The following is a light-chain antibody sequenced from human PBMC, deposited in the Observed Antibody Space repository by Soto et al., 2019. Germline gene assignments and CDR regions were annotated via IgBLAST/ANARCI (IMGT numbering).Light chain of an antibody. Sequence: EIVMTQSPATLSVSPGERATLSCRGSQSVGRNLAWYQQKPGQAPRLLIYGASTRATGVPARFSGSGSGTEFTFTISSLQSEDFAVYYCQQHNGWPLTFGGGTKVEI. CDR2: GAS. CDR3: QQHNGWPLT. V-gene: IGKV3-15*01. CDR1: QSVGRN. J-gene: IGKJ4*01.